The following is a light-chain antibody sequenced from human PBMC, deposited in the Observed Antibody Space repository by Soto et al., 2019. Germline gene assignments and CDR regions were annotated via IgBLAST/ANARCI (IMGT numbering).Light chain of an antibody. CDR1: SGHSSYA. V-gene: IGLV4-69*01. Sequence: QSVLTQSPSASASLGASVKLTCTLSSGHSSYAIAWHQKQPGKGPRYLMDLNNDGSHTKGDGIPDRFSGSSSGADRFLIISSLQSEDEADYYCSSYTTRTSLVFGGGTKLTVL. CDR2: LNNDGSH. CDR3: SSYTTRTSLV. J-gene: IGLJ3*02.